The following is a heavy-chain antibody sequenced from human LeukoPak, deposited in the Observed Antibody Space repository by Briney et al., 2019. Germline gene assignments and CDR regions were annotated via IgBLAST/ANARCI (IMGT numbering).Heavy chain of an antibody. D-gene: IGHD6-19*01. CDR1: GYTFTGYY. CDR2: ISAYNGHT. CDR3: ARQRYRSTQWPVDPTDY. Sequence: GASVKVSCKASGYTFTGYYMHWVRQAPGQGLEWMGWISAYNGHTSYAQNLQGRVTMTTDTSTSTAYMELRSLRSDDTAVYYCARQRYRSTQWPVDPTDYWGQGTLVSISS. V-gene: IGHV1-18*04. J-gene: IGHJ4*02.